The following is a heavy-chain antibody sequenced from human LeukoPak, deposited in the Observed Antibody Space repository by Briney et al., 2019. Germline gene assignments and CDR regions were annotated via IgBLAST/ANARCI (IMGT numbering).Heavy chain of an antibody. CDR1: GGSISSYY. CDR3: ASLTTVTHDFDY. V-gene: IGHV4-59*01. J-gene: IGHJ4*02. CDR2: IYYSGST. D-gene: IGHD4-17*01. Sequence: SETLSLTCTVSGGSISSYYWSWIRQPPGKGLEWIGYIYYSGSTNYNPSLKSRVTISVDTSKNQFSLKLSSVTAADTAVYYCASLTTVTHDFDYWGLGTLVTVSS.